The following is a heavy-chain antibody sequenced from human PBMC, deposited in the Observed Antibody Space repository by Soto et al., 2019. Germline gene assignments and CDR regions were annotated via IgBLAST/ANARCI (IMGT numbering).Heavy chain of an antibody. Sequence: QVQLVQSGAEVKKPGSSVKVSCKASGGTFSSYSINWVRQAPGQGLEWMGGILPIFGTANYAQKFQGRVTITADESTRTAYMELSSLRSEDTAVYYCARVVTTVTTVRKYFYYGMDVWGQGATVTVSS. CDR1: GGTFSSYS. D-gene: IGHD4-4*01. V-gene: IGHV1-69*01. CDR3: ARVVTTVTTVRKYFYYGMDV. J-gene: IGHJ6*02. CDR2: ILPIFGTA.